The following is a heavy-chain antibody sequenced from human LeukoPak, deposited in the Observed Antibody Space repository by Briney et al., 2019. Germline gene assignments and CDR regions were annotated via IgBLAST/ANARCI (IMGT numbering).Heavy chain of an antibody. Sequence: PSETLSLTCTVSGGSISSYYWSWIRQPPGKGLEWIGYIYYSGSTNYNPSLKSRVTISVDTSKSQFSLKLSSVTAADTAVYYCARYTSGGGAFDIWGQGTMVTVSS. V-gene: IGHV4-59*08. CDR2: IYYSGST. J-gene: IGHJ3*02. CDR3: ARYTSGGGAFDI. D-gene: IGHD6-19*01. CDR1: GGSISSYY.